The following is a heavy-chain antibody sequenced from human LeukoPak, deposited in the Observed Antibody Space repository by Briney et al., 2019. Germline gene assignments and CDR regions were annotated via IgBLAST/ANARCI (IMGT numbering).Heavy chain of an antibody. Sequence: SETLSLTCTVSGYSITSGYYRGWIRQPPGKGLEWIGSIYHSGTTYDNPSLTRRVTISVDTSKNQSYLKLSSVNAADTAVYYCATLSSGLRLHAFDIWGQGTMVTVSS. CDR2: IYHSGTT. V-gene: IGHV4-38-2*02. J-gene: IGHJ3*02. CDR3: ATLSSGLRLHAFDI. CDR1: GYSITSGYY.